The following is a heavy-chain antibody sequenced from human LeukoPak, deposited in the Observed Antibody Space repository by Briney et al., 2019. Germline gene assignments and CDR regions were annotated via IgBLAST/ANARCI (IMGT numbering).Heavy chain of an antibody. V-gene: IGHV1-69*13. D-gene: IGHD2-2*01. CDR3: ARGIGGYCSSTSCPED. CDR2: IIPIFGTA. J-gene: IGHJ4*02. Sequence: SVKVSCKASGGNFSSYAISWVRQAPGQGLEWMGGIIPIFGTANYAQKFQGRVTITADESTSTAYMELSSLRSEDTAVYYCARGIGGYCSSTSCPEDWGQGTLVTVSS. CDR1: GGNFSSYA.